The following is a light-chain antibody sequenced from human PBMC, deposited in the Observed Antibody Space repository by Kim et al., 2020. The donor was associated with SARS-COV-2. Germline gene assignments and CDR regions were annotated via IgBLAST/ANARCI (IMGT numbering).Light chain of an antibody. V-gene: IGKV1-5*03. J-gene: IGKJ1*01. Sequence: TITCRASQSISCWLAWYQQKPGKAPKLLIYKASSRESGVPSRFSGSGSGTEFTITISSLQPDDFATYYCHQNNSYWTFGQGTKVEIK. CDR1: QSISCW. CDR3: HQNNSYWT. CDR2: KAS.